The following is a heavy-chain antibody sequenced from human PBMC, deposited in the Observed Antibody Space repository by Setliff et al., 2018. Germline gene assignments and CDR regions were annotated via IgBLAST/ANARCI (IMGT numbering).Heavy chain of an antibody. CDR3: ATDLADRSGYYVAETLDY. J-gene: IGHJ4*02. CDR1: GGSISSTIHY. Sequence: PSETLSLTCTVSGGSISSTIHYWSWIRQPPGKGLEWIGDLSYSGSTKYNPSLKNRVTISVNTSKKQSPLKLNSMTAADTAMYYCATDLADRSGYYVAETLDYWGQGALVTVSS. V-gene: IGHV4-61*01. CDR2: LSYSGST. D-gene: IGHD3-22*01.